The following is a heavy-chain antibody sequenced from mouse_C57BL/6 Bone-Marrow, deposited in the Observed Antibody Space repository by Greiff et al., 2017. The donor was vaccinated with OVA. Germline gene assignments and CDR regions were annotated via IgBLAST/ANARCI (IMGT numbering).Heavy chain of an antibody. Sequence: EVQLQQSVAELVRPGASVKLSCTASGFNIQNTYMHWVKQRPEQGLEWIGRIDPANGNTKYAPKFQGKATITADTSSNTAYLQLSSLTSEDTAIYYCARMGTVVAPDYWGKGTTLTVSS. J-gene: IGHJ2*01. CDR1: GFNIQNTY. CDR2: IDPANGNT. V-gene: IGHV14-3*01. CDR3: ARMGTVVAPDY. D-gene: IGHD1-1*01.